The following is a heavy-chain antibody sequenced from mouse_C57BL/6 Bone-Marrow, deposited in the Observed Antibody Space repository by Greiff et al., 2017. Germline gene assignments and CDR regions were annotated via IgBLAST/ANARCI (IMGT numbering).Heavy chain of an antibody. CDR1: GYSFTDYN. CDR3: ARSKIHNYYGIRDCFDY. V-gene: IGHV1-39*01. CDR2: INPNYGTT. J-gene: IGHJ2*01. D-gene: IGHD1-1*01. Sequence: EVQLQQSGPELVKPGASVKISCKASGYSFTDYNMNWVKQSNGKSLEWIGVINPNYGTTSYNQKFKGKATLTVDQSSSTAYMQLNSLTSEDSAVYYCARSKIHNYYGIRDCFDYWGQGTTLTVSS.